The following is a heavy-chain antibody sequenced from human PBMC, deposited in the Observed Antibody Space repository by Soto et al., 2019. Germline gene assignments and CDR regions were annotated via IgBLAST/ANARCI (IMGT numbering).Heavy chain of an antibody. D-gene: IGHD5-12*01. CDR2: INAGNGNT. V-gene: IGHV1-3*01. CDR1: GYTFTSYA. CDR3: ARAYSGYDWGFDY. Sequence: QVQLVQSGAEVKKPGASVKVSCKASGYTFTSYAMHWVRQAPGQRLEWMGWINAGNGNTKYSQKFQGRVTITRDTSASTAYMELSSLRSEDTAVYYGARAYSGYDWGFDYWGQGTLVTVSS. J-gene: IGHJ4*02.